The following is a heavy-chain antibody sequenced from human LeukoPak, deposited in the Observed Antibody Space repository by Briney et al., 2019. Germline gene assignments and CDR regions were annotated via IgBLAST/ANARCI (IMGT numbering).Heavy chain of an antibody. D-gene: IGHD3-16*01. J-gene: IGHJ6*02. CDR3: ARGGGLDV. Sequence: GGSLRLSCAASGCTFSSYWMNWARQAPGKGLEWVASLNHNGNVNYYVDSVKGRFTISRDNAKNSLYLQMSNLRAEDTAVYFCARGGGLDVWGQGATVTVSS. CDR2: LNHNGNVN. CDR1: GCTFSSYW. V-gene: IGHV3-7*03.